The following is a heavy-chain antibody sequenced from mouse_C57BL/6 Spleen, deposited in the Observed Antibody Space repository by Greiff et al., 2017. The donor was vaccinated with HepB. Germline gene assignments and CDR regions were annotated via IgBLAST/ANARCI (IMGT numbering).Heavy chain of an antibody. Sequence: QVQLQQPGAELVMPGASVKLSCKASGYTFTSYWMHWVKQRPGQGLEWIGEIDPSDSYTNYNQKFKGKSTLTVDKSSSTAYMQLSSLTSEDSAVYYCARSYDGSYVGYAMDYWGQGTSVTVSS. CDR1: GYTFTSYW. V-gene: IGHV1-69*01. D-gene: IGHD2-3*01. J-gene: IGHJ4*01. CDR2: IDPSDSYT. CDR3: ARSYDGSYVGYAMDY.